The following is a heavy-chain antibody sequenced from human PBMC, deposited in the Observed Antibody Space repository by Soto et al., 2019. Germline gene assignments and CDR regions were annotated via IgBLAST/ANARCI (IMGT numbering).Heavy chain of an antibody. CDR2: IVVGSGNT. CDR1: GFTFTSSA. Sequence: SVKVSCKASGFTFTSSAVQWVRQARGQRLEWIGWIVVGSGNTNYAQKFQERVTITRDMSTSTAYMELSSLRSEDTAVYYCAADSTAYYDFWSGYYQFDYWGQGTLVTVS. D-gene: IGHD3-3*01. CDR3: AADSTAYYDFWSGYYQFDY. J-gene: IGHJ4*02. V-gene: IGHV1-58*01.